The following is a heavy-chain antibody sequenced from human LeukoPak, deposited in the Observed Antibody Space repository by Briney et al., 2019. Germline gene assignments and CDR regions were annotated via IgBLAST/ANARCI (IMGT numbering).Heavy chain of an antibody. CDR3: ARDVWGGQPLPAHFDY. CDR1: GGTFSSYA. V-gene: IGHV1-69*05. J-gene: IGHJ4*02. CDR2: IIPIFGTA. Sequence: SVKVSCKASGGTFSSYAISWVRQAPGQGLEWMGGIIPIFGTANYAQKFQGRVTITTDESTSTAYMELSSLRSEDTAVYYCARDVWGGQPLPAHFDYWGQGTLVTVSS. D-gene: IGHD3-16*01.